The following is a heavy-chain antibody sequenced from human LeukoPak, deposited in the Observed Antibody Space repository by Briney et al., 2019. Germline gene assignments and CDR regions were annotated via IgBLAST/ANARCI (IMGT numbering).Heavy chain of an antibody. CDR2: IWSDGGYE. CDR1: GFIFSEQY. Sequence: GGSLRLSCAASGFIFSEQYLSWIRPAPGKGPEWVAGIWSDGGYEYYADSVKGRFTISRDNSKNTLYLQMNSLRAEDTAVYFCARNLFGSGWFYFDYWGQGTLVTVSS. D-gene: IGHD6-19*01. V-gene: IGHV3-33*07. J-gene: IGHJ4*02. CDR3: ARNLFGSGWFYFDY.